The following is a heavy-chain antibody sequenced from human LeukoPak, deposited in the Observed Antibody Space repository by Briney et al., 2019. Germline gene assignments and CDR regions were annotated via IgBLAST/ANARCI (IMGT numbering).Heavy chain of an antibody. Sequence: SVKVSCKASGYTFTSYGIIWVRQAPGQGLEWMGGIIPIFGTANYAQKFQGRVTITADESTSTAYMELSSLRSEDTAVYYCAREVAYGDYASFDYWGQGTLVTVPS. CDR3: AREVAYGDYASFDY. CDR1: GYTFTSYG. V-gene: IGHV1-69*13. CDR2: IIPIFGTA. J-gene: IGHJ4*02. D-gene: IGHD4-17*01.